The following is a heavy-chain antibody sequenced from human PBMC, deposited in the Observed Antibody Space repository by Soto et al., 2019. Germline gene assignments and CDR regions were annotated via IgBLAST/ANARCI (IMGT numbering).Heavy chain of an antibody. CDR2: IIPIFGTA. J-gene: IGHJ3*02. Sequence: GASVKVSCKASGGTFSSYAISWVRQAPGQGLEWMGGIIPIFGTANYAQKFQGRVTITADESTSTAYMELSSLRSEDTAVYYCASLQLRGYSYGRPHDAFDIWGQGTMVTVSS. D-gene: IGHD5-18*01. CDR1: GGTFSSYA. CDR3: ASLQLRGYSYGRPHDAFDI. V-gene: IGHV1-69*13.